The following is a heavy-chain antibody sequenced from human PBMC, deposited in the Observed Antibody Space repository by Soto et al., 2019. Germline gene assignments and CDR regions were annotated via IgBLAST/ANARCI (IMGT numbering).Heavy chain of an antibody. Sequence: ASVKVSFKASGYTFTSYDINWVRQATGQGLEWMGWMNPNSGNTGYAQKFQGRVTMTRNTSISTAYMELSSLRSEDTAVYYCARGSSGIWGYYYYGMDVWGQGTTVTVSS. CDR1: GYTFTSYD. V-gene: IGHV1-8*01. D-gene: IGHD3-10*01. J-gene: IGHJ6*02. CDR2: MNPNSGNT. CDR3: ARGSSGIWGYYYYGMDV.